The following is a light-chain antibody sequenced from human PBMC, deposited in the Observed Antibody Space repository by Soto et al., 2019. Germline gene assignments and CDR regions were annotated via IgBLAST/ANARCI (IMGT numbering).Light chain of an antibody. CDR2: DVS. J-gene: IGKJ4*01. V-gene: IGKV3-20*01. CDR1: QRVPTKY. CDR3: QPYDDAPS. Sequence: IAGTQSPGTLYLSTAERATLSCRASQRVPTKYLAWFQQKPGQAPRLLMNDVSTRVTGFPDRFSGSGSETDFTLTISRLEYEDFAVDYCQPYDDAPSFGGGTKLEMK.